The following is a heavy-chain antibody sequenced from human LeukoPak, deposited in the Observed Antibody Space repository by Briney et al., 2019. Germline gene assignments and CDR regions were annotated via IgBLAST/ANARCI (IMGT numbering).Heavy chain of an antibody. D-gene: IGHD5-18*01. J-gene: IGHJ4*02. CDR2: IYYSGST. V-gene: IGHV4-34*01. CDR3: ARVLLYSYGYIDY. CDR1: GGSFSGYY. Sequence: SETLSLTCAVYGGSFSGYYWGWIRQPPGKGLEWIGSIYYSGSTYHNSSLKSRVTISVDASKNQFSLKLSPVTAADTAVYYCARVLLYSYGYIDYWGQGTLVTVSS.